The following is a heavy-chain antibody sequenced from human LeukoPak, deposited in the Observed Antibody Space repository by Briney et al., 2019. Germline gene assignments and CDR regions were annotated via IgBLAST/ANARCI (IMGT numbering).Heavy chain of an antibody. J-gene: IGHJ4*02. D-gene: IGHD2-2*02. CDR3: TSNLYCSTSSCYTLDN. Sequence: PGGSLRLSCAASGFTFSNGWMSWVRQAPGKGLEWVGRIKSKSERGTTDYAAPVKGRFTISRDGSTNTVYLHMNSLETEDTAVYFCTSNLYCSTSSCYTLDNWGQGTLVAVSP. CDR1: GFTFSNGW. V-gene: IGHV3-15*01. CDR2: IKSKSERGTT.